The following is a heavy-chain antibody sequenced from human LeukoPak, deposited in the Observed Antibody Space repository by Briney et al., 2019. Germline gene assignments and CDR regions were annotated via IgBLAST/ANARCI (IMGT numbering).Heavy chain of an antibody. V-gene: IGHV3-48*03. Sequence: GGSLRLSCAASGFTFSSYEMNWVRQAPGTGLEWVSYISSSGSTIYYADSVKGRFTISRDNAKNSLYLQMNSLRAEDTAVYYCARKYCTNGVCYGLDAFDIWGQGTMVTVSS. D-gene: IGHD2-8*01. CDR1: GFTFSSYE. CDR3: ARKYCTNGVCYGLDAFDI. J-gene: IGHJ3*02. CDR2: ISSSGSTI.